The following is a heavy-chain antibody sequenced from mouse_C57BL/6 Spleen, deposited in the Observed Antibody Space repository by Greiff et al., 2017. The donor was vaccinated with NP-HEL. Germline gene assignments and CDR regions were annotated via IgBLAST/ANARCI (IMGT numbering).Heavy chain of an antibody. Sequence: QVQLQQPGAELVKPGASVKLSCKASGYTFTSYWMQWVKQRPGQGLEWIGEIDPSDSYTNYNQKLKGKATLTVDTSSSTAYMQLSSLTSEDSAVYYCASPFYYGYDVGFAYWGQGTLVTVSA. CDR1: GYTFTSYW. V-gene: IGHV1-50*01. CDR2: IDPSDSYT. J-gene: IGHJ3*01. D-gene: IGHD2-2*01. CDR3: ASPFYYGYDVGFAY.